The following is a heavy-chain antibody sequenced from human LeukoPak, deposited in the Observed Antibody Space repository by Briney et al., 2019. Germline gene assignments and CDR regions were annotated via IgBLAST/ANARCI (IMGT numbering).Heavy chain of an antibody. CDR3: ARQPSYWSGYYSTEYYFDY. J-gene: IGHJ4*02. CDR1: GGTFSSYA. D-gene: IGHD3-3*01. CDR2: IIPILGIA. Sequence: GASVKVSCKASGGTFSSYAISWVRQAPGQGLEWMGRIIPILGIANYAQKFQGRVTITADKSTSTAYMELSSLRSEDTAVYYCARQPSYWSGYYSTEYYFDYWGQGTLVTVSS. V-gene: IGHV1-69*04.